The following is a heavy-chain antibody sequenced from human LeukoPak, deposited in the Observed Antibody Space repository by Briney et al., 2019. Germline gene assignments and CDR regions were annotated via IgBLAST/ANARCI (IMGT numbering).Heavy chain of an antibody. CDR3: ARGGSAWYFDY. CDR2: ISSSSSYI. D-gene: IGHD6-19*01. V-gene: IGHV3-21*01. J-gene: IGHJ4*02. CDR1: GITFSNYA. Sequence: PGGSLRLSCVASGITFSNYAVNWVRQAPGKGLEWVSSISSSSSYIYYADSVKGRFTISRDNAKNSLYLQMSSLRAEDTAVYYCARGGSAWYFDYWGQGTLVTVSS.